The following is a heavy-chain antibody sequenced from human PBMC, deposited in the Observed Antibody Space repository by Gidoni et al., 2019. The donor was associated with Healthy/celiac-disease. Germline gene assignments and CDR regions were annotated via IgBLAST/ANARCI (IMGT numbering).Heavy chain of an antibody. CDR2: IYHSGST. J-gene: IGHJ4*02. Sequence: VQLPPSGPGLVKPSGTLSLPCAVSRGSISSINWCSWVRQPPGKGLEWIGEIYHSGSTKYNPSLKSRVTISVDKAKNQFSLKLSSVTAADTAVYDGAGDSNGWYRYWGQGTLVTVSS. CDR3: AGDSNGWYRY. V-gene: IGHV4-4*02. D-gene: IGHD6-19*01. CDR1: RGSISSINW.